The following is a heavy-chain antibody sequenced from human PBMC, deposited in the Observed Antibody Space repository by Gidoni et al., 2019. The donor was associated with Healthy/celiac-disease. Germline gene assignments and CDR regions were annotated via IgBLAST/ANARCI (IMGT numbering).Heavy chain of an antibody. CDR1: GGSISSSSYY. J-gene: IGHJ6*02. D-gene: IGHD4-17*01. Sequence: QLQLQESGPGLVKPSETLSLTCTVPGGSISSSSYYWGWLRQPPGKGLEWIGSIYYSGSTYYNPSLKSRVTISVDTSKNQFSLKLSSVTAADTAVYYCARHGEGPYGDPAIYYYYYGMDVWGQGTTVTVSS. V-gene: IGHV4-39*01. CDR2: IYYSGST. CDR3: ARHGEGPYGDPAIYYYYYGMDV.